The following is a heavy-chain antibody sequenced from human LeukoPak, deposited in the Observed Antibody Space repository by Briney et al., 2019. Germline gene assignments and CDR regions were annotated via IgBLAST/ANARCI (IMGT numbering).Heavy chain of an antibody. J-gene: IGHJ3*01. CDR1: GFTVSSNY. V-gene: IGHV3-66*01. Sequence: PGGPLRPSCPAPGFTVSSNYMSWVRRPPGKGLGWVSVLYTGGTTYYADSVKGRFTISRDNSKNTVSLDMNSLRAEDTAVYYCARAVDIVATTPFDLWGQGTMVTVSS. D-gene: IGHD5-12*01. CDR3: ARAVDIVATTPFDL. CDR2: LYTGGTT.